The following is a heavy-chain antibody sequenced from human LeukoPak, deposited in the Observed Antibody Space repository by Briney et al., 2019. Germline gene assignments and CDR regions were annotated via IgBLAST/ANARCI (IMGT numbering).Heavy chain of an antibody. V-gene: IGHV3-11*06. D-gene: IGHD6-6*01. CDR2: ISSSSSYI. CDR1: GFTFSDYY. Sequence: GGSLRLSCAASGFTFSDYYMSWIRQAPGKGLEWVSSISSSSSYIYYADSVKGRFTISRDNAKNSLYLQMNSLRAEDTAVYYCAREYSSSNDYWGQGTLVTVSS. CDR3: AREYSSSNDY. J-gene: IGHJ4*02.